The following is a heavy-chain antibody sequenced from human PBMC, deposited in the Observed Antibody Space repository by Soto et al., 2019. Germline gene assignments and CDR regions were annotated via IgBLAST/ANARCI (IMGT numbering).Heavy chain of an antibody. CDR2: IYYSGNT. V-gene: IGHV4-30-4*01. Sequence: SETLSLTCTVSGGSISSGGSYWGWIRQPPGKGLEWIGYIYYSGNTYFNPSLKSRVTLSVDTSKNQFSLNLSSVTAADTAVYYCVRYCSTTKCPFDYWGQGTLLTVSS. CDR3: VRYCSTTKCPFDY. J-gene: IGHJ4*02. CDR1: GGSISSGGSY. D-gene: IGHD2-2*01.